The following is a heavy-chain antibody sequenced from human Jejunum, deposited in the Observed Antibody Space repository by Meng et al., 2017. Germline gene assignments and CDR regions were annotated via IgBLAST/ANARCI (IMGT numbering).Heavy chain of an antibody. CDR1: GFTFRDHY. J-gene: IGHJ3*02. CDR3: GSGLVTTTVDDAFDI. V-gene: IGHV3-72*01. CDR2: IRNRANRYIT. D-gene: IGHD4-17*01. Sequence: SLKIPCASSGFTFRDHYMDWVRQAPGKGLEWVGRIRNRANRYITEYAASVKGRFTISRDDSKNSLYLLMSSLKTEDTAVYFCGSGLVTTTVDDAFDIWGQGTMVTVSS.